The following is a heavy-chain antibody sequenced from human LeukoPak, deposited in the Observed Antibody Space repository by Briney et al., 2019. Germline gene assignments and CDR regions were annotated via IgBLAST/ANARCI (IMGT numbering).Heavy chain of an antibody. Sequence: GGSLRLSCAASGFTFINAWMSWIRQAPGKGLEWVGRIKSKTDGGTTDYAAPVKGRFTISRDDSKNTLYVQMKSLKTEDTAVYYCTTVGRVSYDILTGRPDYYMDVWGKGTTVTVSS. D-gene: IGHD3-9*01. CDR2: IKSKTDGGTT. CDR1: GFTFINAW. J-gene: IGHJ6*03. V-gene: IGHV3-15*01. CDR3: TTVGRVSYDILTGRPDYYMDV.